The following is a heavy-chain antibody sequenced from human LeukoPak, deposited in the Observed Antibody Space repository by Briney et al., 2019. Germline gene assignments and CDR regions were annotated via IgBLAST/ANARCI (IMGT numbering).Heavy chain of an antibody. D-gene: IGHD3-10*01. J-gene: IGHJ6*02. CDR3: ARTLRSGSSYGYYYGMDV. CDR1: GFTFSSYW. Sequence: PGGSLRLSCVASGFTFSSYWMHWVRQDPRKGLVWVSRINGDGRNINYADSVRGRFTISRDNAKNSLYLQMNSLRTEDTAVYYCARTLRSGSSYGYYYGMDVWGQGTTVTVSS. V-gene: IGHV3-74*01. CDR2: INGDGRNI.